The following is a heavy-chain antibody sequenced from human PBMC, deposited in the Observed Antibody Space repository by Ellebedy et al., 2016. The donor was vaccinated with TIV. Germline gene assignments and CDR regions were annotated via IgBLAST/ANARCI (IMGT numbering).Heavy chain of an antibody. Sequence: AASVKVSCKASGDTFTSISYALTWVRLAPGQGLEWMGRIIPILGIANYAQDFQGRVTITADRSTSTVFMELSSLTSEDTAVYYCASRCSITKCSGYWGQGTLVSVSS. D-gene: IGHD2-2*01. CDR3: ASRCSITKCSGY. CDR2: IIPILGIA. V-gene: IGHV1-69*04. CDR1: GDTFTSISYA. J-gene: IGHJ4*02.